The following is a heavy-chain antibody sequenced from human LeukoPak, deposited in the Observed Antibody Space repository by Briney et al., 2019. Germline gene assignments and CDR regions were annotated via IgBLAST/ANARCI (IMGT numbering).Heavy chain of an antibody. V-gene: IGHV3-7*03. CDR2: IKEDGSET. D-gene: IGHD2-8*01. J-gene: IGHJ4*02. CDR1: GFTFSTNW. CDR3: ARDPDCTTTSCFDY. Sequence: GGSLRHSCTASGFTFSTNWMAWVRQAPGKGLEWVANIKEDGSETYYVDSVKGRFTISRDNAKNSVYLQMSSLRAEDTAVYYCARDPDCTTTSCFDYWGQRTLVTVSS.